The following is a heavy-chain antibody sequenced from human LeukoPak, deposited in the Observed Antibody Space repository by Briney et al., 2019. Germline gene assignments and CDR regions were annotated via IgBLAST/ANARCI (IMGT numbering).Heavy chain of an antibody. J-gene: IGHJ5*02. Sequence: PSQTLSLTCTVSGGSISSGSYYWSWIRQPAGKGLEWIGRIYTSGSTNYNPSLKSRVTISVDTSKNQFSLKLSSVTAADTAVYYCARSAHLFLGRYNCLDPRRQGTLVTVSS. CDR1: GGSISSGSYY. D-gene: IGHD2-21*01. CDR2: IYTSGST. V-gene: IGHV4-61*02. CDR3: ARSAHLFLGRYNCLDP.